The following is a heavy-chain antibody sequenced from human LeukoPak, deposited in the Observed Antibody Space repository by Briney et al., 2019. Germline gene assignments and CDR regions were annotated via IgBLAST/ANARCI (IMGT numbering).Heavy chain of an antibody. CDR1: GFTFSSYA. Sequence: GSLRLSCAASGFTFSSYAMSWVRQAPGKGLEWVSAISGSGGSTYYADSVKGRFTISRDNSKNTLYLQMNSLRAEDTAVYYCAKCGYGAYYFDYWGQGTLVTVSS. J-gene: IGHJ4*02. CDR2: ISGSGGST. CDR3: AKCGYGAYYFDY. V-gene: IGHV3-23*01. D-gene: IGHD5-12*01.